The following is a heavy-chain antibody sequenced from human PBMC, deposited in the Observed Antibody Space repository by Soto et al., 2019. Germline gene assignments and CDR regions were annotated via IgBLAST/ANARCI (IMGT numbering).Heavy chain of an antibody. CDR3: TTDAYGDYPSNY. Sequence: GALRLSCAASGFTFSNAWMSWVRQAPGKGLEWVGRIKSKTDGGTTDYAAPVKGRFTISRDDSKNTLYLQMNSLKTEDTAVYYCTTDAYGDYPSNYWGQGTLVTVSS. CDR1: GFTFSNAW. D-gene: IGHD4-17*01. CDR2: IKSKTDGGTT. V-gene: IGHV3-15*01. J-gene: IGHJ4*02.